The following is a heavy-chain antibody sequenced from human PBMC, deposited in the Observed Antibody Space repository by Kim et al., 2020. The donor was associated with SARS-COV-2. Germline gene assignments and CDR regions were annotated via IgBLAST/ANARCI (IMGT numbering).Heavy chain of an antibody. CDR3: AKDREPTIVATIEDGMDV. CDR1: GFTFSSYG. CDR2: IWYDGSNK. J-gene: IGHJ6*02. D-gene: IGHD5-12*01. V-gene: IGHV3-33*06. Sequence: GGSLRLSCAASGFTFSSYGMHWVRQAPGKGLEWVAVIWYDGSNKYYADSVKGRFTISRDNSKNTLYLQMNSLRAEDTAVYYCAKDREPTIVATIEDGMDVWGQGTTITVSS.